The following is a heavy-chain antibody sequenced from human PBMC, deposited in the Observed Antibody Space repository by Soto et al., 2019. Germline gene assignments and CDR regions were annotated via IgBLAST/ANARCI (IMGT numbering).Heavy chain of an antibody. CDR1: GGSISRGDYY. J-gene: IGHJ4*02. Sequence: PSETLSLTCTVSGGSISRGDYYWSWIRQPPGKGLEWIGYIYYSGSTYYNPSLKSRVTISVDTSKNQFSLKLSSVTAADTAVYYCARAQSSGWYAKYYFDYWGQGTLVTVSS. D-gene: IGHD6-19*01. CDR2: IYYSGST. CDR3: ARAQSSGWYAKYYFDY. V-gene: IGHV4-30-4*01.